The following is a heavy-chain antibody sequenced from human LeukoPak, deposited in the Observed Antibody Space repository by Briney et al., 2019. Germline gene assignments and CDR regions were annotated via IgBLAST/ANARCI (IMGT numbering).Heavy chain of an antibody. D-gene: IGHD6-13*01. CDR1: GFTFSSYS. CDR3: ARVYSSSWHGTSGET. CDR2: ISSSSYI. V-gene: IGHV3-21*01. J-gene: IGHJ5*02. Sequence: GGSLRLSCAASGFTFSSYSMNWVRQAPGKGLEWVSSISSSSYIYYADSVKGRFTISRDNAKNSLYLQMNSLRAEDTAVYYCARVYSSSWHGTSGETWGQGTLVTVSS.